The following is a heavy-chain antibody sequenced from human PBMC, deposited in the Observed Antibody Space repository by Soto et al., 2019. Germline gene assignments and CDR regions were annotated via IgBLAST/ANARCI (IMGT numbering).Heavy chain of an antibody. CDR2: IRSKAYGGTT. J-gene: IGHJ6*02. CDR3: TRGAEDANYYYYGMDV. D-gene: IGHD2-8*01. V-gene: IGHV3-49*03. Sequence: LRLSCTASGFTFGDYAMSWFRQAPGKGLEWVGFIRSKAYGGTTEYAASVKGRFTISRDDSKSIAYLQMNSLKTEDTAVYYCTRGAEDANYYYYGMDVWGQGTTVTVSS. CDR1: GFTFGDYA.